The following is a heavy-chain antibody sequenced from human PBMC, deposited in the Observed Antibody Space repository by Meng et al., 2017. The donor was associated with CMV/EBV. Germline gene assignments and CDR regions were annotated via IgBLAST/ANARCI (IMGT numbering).Heavy chain of an antibody. CDR3: ARDMAVLRFLEWLFGDGMDV. J-gene: IGHJ6*02. V-gene: IGHV3-30-3*01. CDR2: ISYDGSNK. Sequence: GESLKISCAASGFTFSSYAMHWVRQAPGKGLEWVAVISYDGSNKYYADSVKGRFTISRDNSKNTLYLQMNSLRAEDTAVYYCARDMAVLRFLEWLFGDGMDVWGQGTTVTVSS. CDR1: GFTFSSYA. D-gene: IGHD3-3*01.